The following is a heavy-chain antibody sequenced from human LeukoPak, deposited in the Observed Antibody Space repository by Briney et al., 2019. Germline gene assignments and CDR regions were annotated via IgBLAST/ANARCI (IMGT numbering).Heavy chain of an antibody. CDR2: MNPNSGNT. J-gene: IGHJ4*02. D-gene: IGHD1-26*01. CDR1: GYTFTGLGLY. CDR3: ARGIVGATTLIDY. V-gene: IGHV1-8*02. Sequence: GASVKVSCKTSGYTFTGLGLYIHWVRQAPGQGLEWMGWMNPNSGNTGYAQKFQGRVTMTRNTSISTAYMELSSLRSEDTAVYYCARGIVGATTLIDYWGQGTLVTVSS.